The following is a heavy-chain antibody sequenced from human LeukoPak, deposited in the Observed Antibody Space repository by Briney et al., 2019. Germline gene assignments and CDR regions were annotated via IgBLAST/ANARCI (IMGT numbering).Heavy chain of an antibody. CDR2: ISYDGSEK. Sequence: PGGSLRLSCAASGFTFSRYAVHWVRQAPGKGLEWVAVISYDGSEKYYADSVKGRFTISRDNSKNTLFLQMSSLRAEDTAVYYCARDNSVGDIAWWFDPWGQGTLVTVSS. CDR3: ARDNSVGDIAWWFDP. J-gene: IGHJ5*02. V-gene: IGHV3-30*04. D-gene: IGHD3-16*02. CDR1: GFTFSRYA.